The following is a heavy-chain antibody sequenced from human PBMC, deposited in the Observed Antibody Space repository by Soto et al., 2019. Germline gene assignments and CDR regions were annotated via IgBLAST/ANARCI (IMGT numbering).Heavy chain of an antibody. Sequence: ASVKVSCKASGGTFSSYAISWVRQAPGQGLEWMGGIIPIFGTANYAQKFQGRVTITADKSTSTAYMELSSLRSEDTAVYYCARERGSPNYYYYAMDVWGQGTTVTVSS. V-gene: IGHV1-69*06. D-gene: IGHD3-10*01. J-gene: IGHJ6*02. CDR3: ARERGSPNYYYYAMDV. CDR2: IIPIFGTA. CDR1: GGTFSSYA.